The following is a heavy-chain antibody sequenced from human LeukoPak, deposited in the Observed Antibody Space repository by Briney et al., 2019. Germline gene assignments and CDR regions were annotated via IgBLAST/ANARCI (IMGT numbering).Heavy chain of an antibody. Sequence: PSQTLSLTCTVSGGSISSGSYYWSWIRQPAGKGLEWIGRIYTSGSTNYNPSLKSRVTISVDTSKNQFSLKLSSVTAADTAVYYCARLGVRIVAKTTRYYYYYMDVWGKGTTVTVSS. CDR2: IYTSGST. CDR3: ARLGVRIVAKTTRYYYYYMDV. CDR1: GGSISSGSYY. V-gene: IGHV4-61*02. J-gene: IGHJ6*03. D-gene: IGHD2/OR15-2a*01.